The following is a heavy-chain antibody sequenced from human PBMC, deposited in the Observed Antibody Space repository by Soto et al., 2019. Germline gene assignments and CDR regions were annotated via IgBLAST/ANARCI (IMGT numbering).Heavy chain of an antibody. D-gene: IGHD2-15*01. CDR3: ARQGCSGGSCYFRTDY. J-gene: IGHJ4*02. V-gene: IGHV5-51*01. CDR1: GYSFTSYW. CDR2: IYPGESDT. Sequence: GESLKISCKGSGYSFTSYWIGWVRQMPGKGLEWMGIIYPGESDTRYSPSFQGQVTISADKSISTAYLQWSSLKASDTAMYYCARQGCSGGSCYFRTDYWGQGTLVTVSS.